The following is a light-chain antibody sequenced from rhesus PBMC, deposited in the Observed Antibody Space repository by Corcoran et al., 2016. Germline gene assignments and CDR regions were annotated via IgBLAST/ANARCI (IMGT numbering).Light chain of an antibody. Sequence: DIQMTQSPSSLSASVGDRVTITCRASQGISSYLSWYQQKSGKAPKLLIYDESNLKSGVPSRFSGSGSGTEFTLTISSLQPEDFATYFCQQRNSYPPTFGQGTKVEIK. V-gene: IGKV1-38*01. CDR1: QGISSY. J-gene: IGKJ1*01. CDR3: QQRNSYPPT. CDR2: DES.